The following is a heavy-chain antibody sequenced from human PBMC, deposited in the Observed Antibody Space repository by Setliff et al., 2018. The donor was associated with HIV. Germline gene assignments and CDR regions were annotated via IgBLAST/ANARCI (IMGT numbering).Heavy chain of an antibody. CDR2: INVDNDNT. CDR3: ARDRVPKRGYTYREPDFDS. CDR1: GYTLTTYA. Sequence: ASVKVSCKASGYTLTTYAMHWMRQAPGQRLEWMGWINVDNDNTKYSQKFQGRVTLTRDTSASTAYMELSGLRSEDTAVYYCARDRVPKRGYTYREPDFDSWGQGTLVTVSS. J-gene: IGHJ5*01. D-gene: IGHD5-12*01. V-gene: IGHV1-3*01.